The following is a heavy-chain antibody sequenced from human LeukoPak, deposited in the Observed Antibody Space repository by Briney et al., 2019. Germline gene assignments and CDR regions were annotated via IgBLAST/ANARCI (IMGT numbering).Heavy chain of an antibody. Sequence: ASVKVSCKASGYTFTGHYMHWVRQAPGQGLEWMGWINPNSGGTNYAQKFQGRVTMTRDTSISTAYMELSRLRSDDTAVYYCARDGARVTSERNFDYWGQGTLVTVSS. J-gene: IGHJ4*02. CDR1: GYTFTGHY. CDR3: ARDGARVTSERNFDY. D-gene: IGHD4-17*01. V-gene: IGHV1-2*02. CDR2: INPNSGGT.